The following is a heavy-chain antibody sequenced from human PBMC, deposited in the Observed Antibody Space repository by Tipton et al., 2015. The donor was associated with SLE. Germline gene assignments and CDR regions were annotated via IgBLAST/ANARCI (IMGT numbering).Heavy chain of an antibody. V-gene: IGHV4-38-2*01. CDR3: ARCVSYYDSSGYYDVCLFDY. CDR1: GYSISSGYY. Sequence: TLSLTCAVSGYSISSGYYWGWIRQPPGKGLEWIGNIYHSGSIYYNPSLKSRVTISVDTSKNQFSLKLSSVTAADTAVYYCARCVSYYDSSGYYDVCLFDYWGQGTLVTVSS. J-gene: IGHJ4*02. CDR2: IYHSGSI. D-gene: IGHD3-22*01.